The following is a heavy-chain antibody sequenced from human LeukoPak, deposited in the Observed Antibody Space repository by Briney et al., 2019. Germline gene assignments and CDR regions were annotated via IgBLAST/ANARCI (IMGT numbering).Heavy chain of an antibody. J-gene: IGHJ4*02. D-gene: IGHD3-10*01. Sequence: SETLSLTCTVSGGSMSSYYWSWIRQPPGKGLEWIGYIYYSGSTYYNPSLKSRVTISVDTSKNQFSLKLSSVTAADTAVYYCASVRITMVQGVIMAYYFGYWGQGTLVTVSS. CDR2: IYYSGST. CDR1: GGSMSSYY. V-gene: IGHV4-59*06. CDR3: ASVRITMVQGVIMAYYFGY.